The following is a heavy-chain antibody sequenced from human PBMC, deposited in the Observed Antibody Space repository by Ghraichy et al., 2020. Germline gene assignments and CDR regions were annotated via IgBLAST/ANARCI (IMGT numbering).Heavy chain of an antibody. Sequence: GESLNISCAASGFTFSNYWMQWVRHTPGKGLVWVSRINSIGRTTTYADSVRGRFTISRDNAKSTLFLQMNSLRAEDTAIYYCAREGTYGHYDYFDYWGQGILVTVSS. J-gene: IGHJ4*02. CDR1: GFTFSNYW. CDR3: AREGTYGHYDYFDY. CDR2: INSIGRTT. V-gene: IGHV3-74*01. D-gene: IGHD4-17*01.